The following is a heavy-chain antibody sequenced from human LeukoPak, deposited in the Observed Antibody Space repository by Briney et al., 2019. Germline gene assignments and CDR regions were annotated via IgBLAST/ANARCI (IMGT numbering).Heavy chain of an antibody. CDR2: IYYSGDT. D-gene: IGHD6-19*01. CDR3: ARHQWHYYYYMGV. Sequence: PSETLSLTCTVSGGSISSSSYYWGWIRQPPGKGLEWIGSIYYSGDTYYNPSLKSRRVTISVDTSKNQFSLRLSSVTAADTAVYYCARHQWHYYYYMGVWGKGSTVTLSS. V-gene: IGHV4-39*01. CDR1: GGSISSSSYY. J-gene: IGHJ6*03.